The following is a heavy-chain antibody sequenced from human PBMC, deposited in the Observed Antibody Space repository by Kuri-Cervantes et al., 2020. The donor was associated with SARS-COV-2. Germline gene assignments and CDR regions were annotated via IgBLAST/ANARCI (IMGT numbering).Heavy chain of an antibody. J-gene: IGHJ1*01. CDR1: GFTFSAYT. CDR3: ARGIQMLRRAEYFQH. D-gene: IGHD5-18*01. CDR2: ISSSSSYI. Sequence: GGSLRLSCVASGFTFSAYTLNWVRQAPGKGLEWVSSISSSSSYIYYADSVKGRFTISRDNAKNSLYLQMNSLRAEDTAVYYCARGIQMLRRAEYFQHWGQGTLVTVSS. V-gene: IGHV3-21*01.